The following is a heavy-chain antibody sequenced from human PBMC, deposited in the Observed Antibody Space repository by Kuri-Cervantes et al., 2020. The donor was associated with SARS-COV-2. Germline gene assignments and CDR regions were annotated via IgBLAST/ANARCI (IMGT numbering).Heavy chain of an antibody. CDR2: ISSSSSYI. D-gene: IGHD4-17*01. V-gene: IGHV3-21*01. J-gene: IGHJ4*02. CDR3: ATTVQTPGY. CDR1: GFTFSSYA. Sequence: SASGFTFSSYAMSLVRQARGKGLEWVSAISSSSSYIHYADSVKVRFPITRDNAKNSLYLQMNSLRAEDTAVYYGATTVQTPGYWGQGTLVTVSS.